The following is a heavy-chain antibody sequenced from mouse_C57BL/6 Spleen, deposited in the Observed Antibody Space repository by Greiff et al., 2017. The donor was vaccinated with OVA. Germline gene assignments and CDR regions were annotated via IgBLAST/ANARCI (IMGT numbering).Heavy chain of an antibody. CDR3: TTVTTVVEPFAY. CDR2: IDPEDSDT. Sequence: EVQLQQSGAELVRPGASVKLSCTASGFNIKDYYMHWVKQRPEQGLEWIGRIDPEDSDTEYAPKFQGKATMTADTSSNTAYLQLSSLTSEDTAVYYCTTVTTVVEPFAYWGQGTLVTVSA. J-gene: IGHJ3*01. V-gene: IGHV14-1*01. CDR1: GFNIKDYY. D-gene: IGHD1-1*01.